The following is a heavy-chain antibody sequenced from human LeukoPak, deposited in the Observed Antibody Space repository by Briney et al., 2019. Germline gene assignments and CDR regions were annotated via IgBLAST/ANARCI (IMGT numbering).Heavy chain of an antibody. J-gene: IGHJ4*02. CDR1: GGSISSYY. CDR3: ALGIGTFHYFDY. D-gene: IGHD3-16*01. CDR2: IYYSGST. Sequence: PSETLSLTCTVSGGSISSYYWSWIRQPPGKGLEWIGYIYYSGSTNYNPSLKSRVTISVDTSKNQFSLKLSSVTAADTAVYYCALGIGTFHYFDYWGQGTLVTVSS. V-gene: IGHV4-59*01.